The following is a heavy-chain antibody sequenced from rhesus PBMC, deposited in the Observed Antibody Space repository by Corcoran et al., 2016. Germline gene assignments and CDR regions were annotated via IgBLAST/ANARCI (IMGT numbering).Heavy chain of an antibody. V-gene: IGHV3-153D*01. CDR1: GFTFSDYA. Sequence: EVQLVESGGGLVQPGGSLRLSCAASGFTFSDYAMDWVRQAPGKGLEGEGFIRRKAYGGTEEYAASVKGRFTISRDDSKNTAYLQMSSLKTEDTAVYYCTSGNYFDYWGQGVLVTVSS. CDR2: IRRKAYGGTE. D-gene: IGHD2-21*01. CDR3: TSGNYFDY. J-gene: IGHJ4*01.